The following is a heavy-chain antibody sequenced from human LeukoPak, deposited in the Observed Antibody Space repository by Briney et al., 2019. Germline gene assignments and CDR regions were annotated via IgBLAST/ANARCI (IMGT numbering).Heavy chain of an antibody. V-gene: IGHV3-7*03. D-gene: IGHD1-26*01. J-gene: IGHJ4*02. CDR2: IREDGIEK. Sequence: GGSLRLSCSASGFTFSTYWMTWVRQAPGKGLEWVANIREDGIEKYYVDSVKGRFTISRDNAKNSLYLQMNSLRAEDTAVYYCARALQLGIYYSRYFDHWGQGTLVTVSS. CDR3: ARALQLGIYYSRYFDH. CDR1: GFTFSTYW.